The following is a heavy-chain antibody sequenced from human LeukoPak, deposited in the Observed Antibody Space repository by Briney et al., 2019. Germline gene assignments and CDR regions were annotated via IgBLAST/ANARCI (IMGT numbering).Heavy chain of an antibody. CDR1: GFTFGDYA. D-gene: IGHD3-9*01. V-gene: IGHV3-49*04. J-gene: IGHJ4*02. CDR3: TRDSLTYYDILTGYYTGGQIDY. Sequence: GGSLRLSCTASGFTFGDYAMSWVRQAPGKGLERVGFIRSKAYGGTTEYAASVKGRFTISRDDSKSIAYLQMNSLKTEDTAVYYCTRDSLTYYDILTGYYTGGQIDYWGQGTLVTVSS. CDR2: IRSKAYGGTT.